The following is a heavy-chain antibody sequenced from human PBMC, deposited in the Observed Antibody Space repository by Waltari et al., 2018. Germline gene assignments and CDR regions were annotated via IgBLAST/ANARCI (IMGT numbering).Heavy chain of an antibody. CDR1: GFTFSRYW. CDR3: ARVATKTYSSPVPGRPYYYGMDV. V-gene: IGHV3-74*01. J-gene: IGHJ6*02. Sequence: EEQLVESGGGLAQPGESLRLSCAASGFTFSRYWMDWVRQAPGKGLVGGTSISSDGSSTTYADSVKGRFTISRDNAKNTLYVQMNRLRAEDTAVYYCARVATKTYSSPVPGRPYYYGMDVWGQGTTVTVSS. CDR2: ISSDGSST. D-gene: IGHD3-22*01.